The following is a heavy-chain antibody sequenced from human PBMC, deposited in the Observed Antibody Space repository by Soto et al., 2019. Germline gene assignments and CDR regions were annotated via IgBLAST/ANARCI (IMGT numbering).Heavy chain of an antibody. CDR2: IYFSGRT. CDR1: GDSVSSGDYY. CDR3: ARVPIDTYMIYWSDP. V-gene: IGHV4-61*08. D-gene: IGHD3-16*01. J-gene: IGHJ5*02. Sequence: SETLSLTCTVSGDSVSSGDYYWTWIRQPPGKGLEWVGHIYFSGRTNYIPSLESRVTISLDTSKNQFSLKLTSVTAADTAVYYCARVPIDTYMIYWSDPWGQGTLVTAPQ.